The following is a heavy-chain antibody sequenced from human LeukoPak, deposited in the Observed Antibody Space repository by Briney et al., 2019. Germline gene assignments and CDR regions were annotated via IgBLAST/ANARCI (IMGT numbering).Heavy chain of an antibody. D-gene: IGHD3-10*01. V-gene: IGHV3-30*19. CDR1: GFTFSSYG. J-gene: IGHJ4*02. CDR2: ISYDGSNK. Sequence: GGSLRLSCAASGFTFSSYGMHWVRQAPGKGLEWVAVISYDGSNKYYADSVKGRFTISRDNSKNTLYLQMNSLRAEDTAVYYCAREQDVTYYYGSGSYTYWGQGTLVTVSS. CDR3: AREQDVTYYYGSGSYTY.